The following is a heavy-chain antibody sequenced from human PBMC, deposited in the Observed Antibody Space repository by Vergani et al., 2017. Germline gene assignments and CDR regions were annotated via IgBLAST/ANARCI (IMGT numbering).Heavy chain of an antibody. CDR2: IHFDGSNQ. D-gene: IGHD4-23*01. J-gene: IGHJ4*02. CDR3: GKHCGGWGIDYY. V-gene: IGHV3-30*02. CDR1: GFTLSNSA. Sequence: QVQLVESGGGVVQRGGSLRLSCATSGFTLSNSAMKWIRQGPGKGLEFVALIHFDGSNQYYADSVKGRFTLSRDLSKNTLYLQMNSLRTDDTATYYWGKHCGGWGIDYYWRQGKLV.